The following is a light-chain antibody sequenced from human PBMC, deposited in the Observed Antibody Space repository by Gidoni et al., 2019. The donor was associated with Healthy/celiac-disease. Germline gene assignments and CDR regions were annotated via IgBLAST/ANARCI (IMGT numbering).Light chain of an antibody. CDR3: QAWDSSTVV. Sequence: SSALTQPPSVSVSPGQTASIPCSGDKLGDKYACWYQEKPGQSPVLVIYQDSKRPSGIPGRFSGSNSGNTATLTISGTQAMDEADYYCQAWDSSTVVFGGGTKLTV. J-gene: IGLJ2*01. CDR1: KLGDKY. V-gene: IGLV3-1*01. CDR2: QDS.